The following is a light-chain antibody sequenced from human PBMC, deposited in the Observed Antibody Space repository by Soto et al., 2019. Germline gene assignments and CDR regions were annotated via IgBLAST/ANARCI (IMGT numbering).Light chain of an antibody. V-gene: IGKV3-11*01. J-gene: IGKJ5*01. CDR3: QQRHMWPIT. CDR2: DAY. Sequence: GFTQSPVTLSLSPGERATLSCRASQSFRGLLAWYQQKPGQAPRLLIYDAYNRATGIPPRFSGSGSGTDFTLTISSLEPEDSAVYYCQQRHMWPITFGQGTLLEI. CDR1: QSFRGL.